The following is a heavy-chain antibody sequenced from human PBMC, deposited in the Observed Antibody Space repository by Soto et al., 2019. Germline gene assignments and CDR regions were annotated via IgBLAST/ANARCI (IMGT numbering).Heavy chain of an antibody. J-gene: IGHJ4*02. CDR1: GFTFGSFT. D-gene: IGHD3-16*01. CDR3: ARGGITFGGD. Sequence: EVHLVEAGGGLVKPGESMPLSCAASGFTFGSFTLNWVRQAPGTGLEWVSAISSSSAYIYYAESVKGRVTISRDNARSTLSLQMTTLRLDDTVVYCCARGGITFGGDWGQGTLVAVSA. V-gene: IGHV3-21*06. CDR2: ISSSSAYI.